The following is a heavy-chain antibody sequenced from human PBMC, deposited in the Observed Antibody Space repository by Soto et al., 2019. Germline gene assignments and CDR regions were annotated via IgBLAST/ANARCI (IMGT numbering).Heavy chain of an antibody. CDR3: ARDPQSYYYDSRGYHITNNWFDP. D-gene: IGHD3-22*01. V-gene: IGHV6-1*01. CDR2: TYYRSKWYN. Sequence: SQTLSLTCAISGDSVSSNSAAWNWIRPSPSRGLEWLGRTYYRSKWYNDYAVSVKSRITINPDTSRNQFSLQLNSVTPEDTAVYYCARDPQSYYYDSRGYHITNNWFDPWGQGTLVTVSS. J-gene: IGHJ5*02. CDR1: GDSVSSNSAA.